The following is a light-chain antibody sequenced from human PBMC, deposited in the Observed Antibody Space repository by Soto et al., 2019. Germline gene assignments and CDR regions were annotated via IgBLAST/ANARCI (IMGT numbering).Light chain of an antibody. CDR3: QQRSNWPRT. CDR2: DAS. CDR1: QSVSSY. Sequence: EIVLTQSPATLSLSPGDTATLSCRASQSVSSYLAWYQQKPGQAPRLLIYDASNRATGIPARFSSSGSGTDFTLTIGSLEPEDFAVYYCQQRSNWPRTFGQGTKVEIK. V-gene: IGKV3-11*01. J-gene: IGKJ2*01.